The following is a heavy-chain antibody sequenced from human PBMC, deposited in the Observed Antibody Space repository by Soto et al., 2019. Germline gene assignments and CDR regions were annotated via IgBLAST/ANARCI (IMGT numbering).Heavy chain of an antibody. J-gene: IGHJ5*02. D-gene: IGHD5-18*01. CDR2: INLSGST. Sequence: SETLSLTCAVYGGSFSGHFWSWIRQPPGKGLEWIGEINLSGSTNYNPSLKSRVTISLDTSKNQFSLKLNSVTAADTAVYFCARGLRGYTFGRWSDPWGQGTLVTVSS. CDR3: ARGLRGYTFGRWSDP. CDR1: GGSFSGHF. V-gene: IGHV4-34*01.